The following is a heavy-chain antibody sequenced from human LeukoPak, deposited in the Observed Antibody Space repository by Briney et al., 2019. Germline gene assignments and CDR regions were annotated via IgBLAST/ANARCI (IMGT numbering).Heavy chain of an antibody. CDR1: GGSFSGYY. J-gene: IGHJ5*02. Sequence: PSETLSLTCAVYGGSFSGYYWSWIRQPPGKGLEWIGEINHSGSTNYNPSLKSRVTISVDTSKNQFSLKLRSVTAADTAVYYCARGGQLVVPFDPWGQGTLVTVSS. V-gene: IGHV4-34*01. CDR2: INHSGST. CDR3: ARGGQLVVPFDP. D-gene: IGHD6-6*01.